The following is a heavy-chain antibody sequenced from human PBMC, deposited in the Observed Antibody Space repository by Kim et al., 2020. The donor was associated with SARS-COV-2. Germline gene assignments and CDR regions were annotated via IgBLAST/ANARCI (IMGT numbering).Heavy chain of an antibody. Sequence: FKGRVTITRDTSASTAYMELSSLRSEDTAVYYCARDYYGSGGLDYGMDVWGQGTTVTVSS. CDR3: ARDYYGSGGLDYGMDV. V-gene: IGHV1-3*01. D-gene: IGHD3-10*01. J-gene: IGHJ6*02.